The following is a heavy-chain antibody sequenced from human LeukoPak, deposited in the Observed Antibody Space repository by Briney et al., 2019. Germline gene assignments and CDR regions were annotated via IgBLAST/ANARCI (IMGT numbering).Heavy chain of an antibody. D-gene: IGHD3-16*02. CDR2: IWCDGSNK. CDR3: ARERMITFGGVIVQTNDAFDI. V-gene: IGHV3-33*01. J-gene: IGHJ3*02. CDR1: GFTFSSYG. Sequence: QPGRSLRLSCAASGFTFSSYGMHWVRQAPGKGLEWVAVIWCDGSNKYYADSVKGRFTISRDNSKNTLYLQMNSLRAEDTAVYYCARERMITFGGVIVQTNDAFDIWGQGTMVTVSS.